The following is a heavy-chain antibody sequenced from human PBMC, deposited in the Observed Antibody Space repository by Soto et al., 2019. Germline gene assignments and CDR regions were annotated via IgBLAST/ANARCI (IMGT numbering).Heavy chain of an antibody. V-gene: IGHV4-59*08. D-gene: IGHD2-15*01. CDR2: IYYSGST. J-gene: IGHJ2*01. Sequence: QVQLQESGPGLVKPSETLSLTCTVSGGSISSYYWSWIRQPPGKGLEWIGYIYYSGSTNYNPSLKSRVTISVDTSKNQFSLKLSSVTAADTAVYYCARGIYCSGGSCYPNWYFDLWGRGTLVTVSS. CDR1: GGSISSYY. CDR3: ARGIYCSGGSCYPNWYFDL.